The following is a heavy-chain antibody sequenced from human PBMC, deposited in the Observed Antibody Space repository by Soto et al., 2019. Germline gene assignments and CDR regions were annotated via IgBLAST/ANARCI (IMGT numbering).Heavy chain of an antibody. Sequence: EVQLVESGGGLVQPGGSLRLSCAASGFIFSSYSMNWVRQAPGKGLEWVSYISSSSSTIYYADSVKGRFTISRDNAKNSLYLQMNSLRAEDTAVYYCARDMGYCSSTSCPKNDAFDIWGQGTMVTVSS. J-gene: IGHJ3*02. CDR1: GFIFSSYS. CDR3: ARDMGYCSSTSCPKNDAFDI. V-gene: IGHV3-48*01. CDR2: ISSSSSTI. D-gene: IGHD2-2*01.